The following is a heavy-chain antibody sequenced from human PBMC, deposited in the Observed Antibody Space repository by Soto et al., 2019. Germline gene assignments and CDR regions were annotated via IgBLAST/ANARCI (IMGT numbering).Heavy chain of an antibody. D-gene: IGHD3-22*01. CDR3: AKDRRALVVLITPPNGMDV. V-gene: IGHV3-23*01. J-gene: IGHJ6*02. CDR1: VFTFSSYA. Sequence: GGSLHLSCAASVFTFSSYAMNWVRQAPGKGLEWVSDISSSGGSTYYADSVKGRFTISRDNSKNTLYLQMNSLRAEDTAVYYCAKDRRALVVLITPPNGMDVWGQGPTVTVSS. CDR2: ISSSGGST.